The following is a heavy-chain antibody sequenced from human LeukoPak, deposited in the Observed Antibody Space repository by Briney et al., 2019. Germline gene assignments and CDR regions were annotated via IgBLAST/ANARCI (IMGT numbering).Heavy chain of an antibody. Sequence: ASVKVSCKAYGYTFSDYYMHWVRQAPGQGLEWMGWINPKSGGANFAEKFQGRVTMTRDTSIRTVYMELSRVTYDDTAVYYCARGVGTSWFDPWGQGTPVTVSS. J-gene: IGHJ5*02. CDR1: GYTFSDYY. V-gene: IGHV1-2*02. CDR2: INPKSGGA. CDR3: ARGVGTSWFDP. D-gene: IGHD2-2*01.